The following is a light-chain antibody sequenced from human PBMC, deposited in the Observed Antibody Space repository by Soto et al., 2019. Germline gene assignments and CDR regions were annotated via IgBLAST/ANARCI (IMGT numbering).Light chain of an antibody. CDR3: CSYAGGSAWV. CDR2: EGS. J-gene: IGLJ3*02. CDR1: SSDVGSYNF. V-gene: IGLV2-23*01. Sequence: QSALTQPASVSGSPGQSITISCTGTSSDVGSYNFVSWYQQHPGKAPKLMIYEGSKRPSGVSNRFSGSKSGNTASLIISGLQAEDEADYYCCSYAGGSAWVFGGGTKVTVL.